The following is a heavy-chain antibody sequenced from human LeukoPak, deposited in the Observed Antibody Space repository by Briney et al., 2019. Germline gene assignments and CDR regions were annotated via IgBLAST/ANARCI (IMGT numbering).Heavy chain of an antibody. V-gene: IGHV4-4*02. CDR3: ARDRRRDLIFDY. J-gene: IGHJ4*02. D-gene: IGHD5-24*01. CDR2: IYHSGST. Sequence: PSETLSLTCAVSGGSISSSNWWSWVRQPPGKGLEWIGEIYHSGSTNYNPSLKSRVTLSVDKSKNQFSLKLSSVTAADTAVYYCARDRRRDLIFDYWGQGTLVTVSS. CDR1: GGSISSSNW.